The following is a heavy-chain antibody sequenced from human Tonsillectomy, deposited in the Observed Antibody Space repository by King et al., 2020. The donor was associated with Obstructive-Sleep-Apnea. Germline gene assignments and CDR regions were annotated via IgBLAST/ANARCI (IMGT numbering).Heavy chain of an antibody. D-gene: IGHD6-6*01. CDR1: GYTFTSYG. CDR2: ISAYNVNT. J-gene: IGHJ3*02. V-gene: IGHV1-18*04. CDR3: ASATVEYSSSSGAFDI. Sequence: VQLVESGAEVKKPGASVKVSCKASGYTFTSYGISWVRQAPGQGLEWMGWISAYNVNTNYAQKLQGRVTMTTDTSTSTAYMELRSLRSDDTAVYYCASATVEYSSSSGAFDIWGQGTMVTVSS.